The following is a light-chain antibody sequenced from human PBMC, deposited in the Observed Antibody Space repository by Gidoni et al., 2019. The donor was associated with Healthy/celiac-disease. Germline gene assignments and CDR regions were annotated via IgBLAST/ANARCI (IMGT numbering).Light chain of an antibody. J-gene: IGKJ2*01. Sequence: DIQMTQSPSSLSASVGDRVTITCQASQDISNYLNWYQQKPGKAPKLLIYDASNLETGVPSRFSGSRSGTDFTFTISSLQPEDIATYYCQQYDNLPPYTFSQGTKLEIK. CDR1: QDISNY. CDR2: DAS. V-gene: IGKV1-33*01. CDR3: QQYDNLPPYT.